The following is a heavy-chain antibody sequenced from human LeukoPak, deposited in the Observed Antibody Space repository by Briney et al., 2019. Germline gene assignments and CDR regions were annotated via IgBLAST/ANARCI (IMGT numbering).Heavy chain of an antibody. CDR2: IRYDGNSK. CDR3: AKGGGYSYENYYYYMDV. V-gene: IGHV3-30*02. J-gene: IGHJ6*03. D-gene: IGHD5-18*01. Sequence: QAGGSLRLSCAASGFTFSSYGMHWVRQAPDKGLEGVAFIRYDGNSKDYADSVKGRFTISRDNSKNTLYLQMNSLRGEDTALYYCAKGGGYSYENYYYYMDVWGKGTTVTVSS. CDR1: GFTFSSYG.